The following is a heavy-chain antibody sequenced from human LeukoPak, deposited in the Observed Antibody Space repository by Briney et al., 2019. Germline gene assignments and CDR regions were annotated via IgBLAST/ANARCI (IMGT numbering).Heavy chain of an antibody. CDR1: GGAISSYY. D-gene: IGHD2-2*01. CDR2: MFYSGTT. CDR3: ARGVALSSTRSLDY. Sequence: SETLSLTCTVSGGAISSYYWSWIRQPPGQGLEWIAYMFYSGTTNYNPSLKSRVTISVDTSKNQFSLKLSSVTAADTAVYYCARGVALSSTRSLDYWGQGTLVTVSS. J-gene: IGHJ4*02. V-gene: IGHV4-59*01.